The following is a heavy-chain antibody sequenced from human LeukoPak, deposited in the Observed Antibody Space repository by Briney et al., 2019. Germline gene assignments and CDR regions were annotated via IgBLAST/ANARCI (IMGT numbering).Heavy chain of an antibody. V-gene: IGHV3-7*01. J-gene: IGHJ4*02. Sequence: GGSLTLSCAASGFTFSSSWMSWVPQDPGEGLEWVANIKQDGSEKCYVDSVKGRFTISRDNAKNSLYLQMNSLRPEDTAVYYCAKVIGSWYGYYFDYWGQGTLVTVSS. CDR1: GFTFSSSW. CDR3: AKVIGSWYGYYFDY. D-gene: IGHD6-13*01. CDR2: IKQDGSEK.